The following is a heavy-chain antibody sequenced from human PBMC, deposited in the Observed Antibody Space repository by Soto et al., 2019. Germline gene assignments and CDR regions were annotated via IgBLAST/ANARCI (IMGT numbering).Heavy chain of an antibody. Sequence: GGSLRLSCAASGFTFSSYWMSWVRQAPGKGLEWVANIKQDGSEKYYVDSVKGRFTISRDNAKNSLYLQMNSLRAEDTAVYYCARADSSWSYYYYYYMDVWGKGTTVTVSS. D-gene: IGHD6-13*01. CDR1: GFTFSSYW. J-gene: IGHJ6*03. CDR3: ARADSSWSYYYYYYMDV. V-gene: IGHV3-7*01. CDR2: IKQDGSEK.